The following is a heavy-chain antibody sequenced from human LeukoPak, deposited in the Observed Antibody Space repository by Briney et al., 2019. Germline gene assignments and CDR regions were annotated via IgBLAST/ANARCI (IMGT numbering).Heavy chain of an antibody. D-gene: IGHD6-19*01. CDR2: INAGNGNT. J-gene: IGHJ4*02. V-gene: IGHV1-3*01. CDR1: GYTFTSYA. Sequence: ASVKVSCKASGYTFTSYAMHWVRQAPGQRLEWMGWINAGNGNTKYSQKFQGRVTITRDTSASTAYMELSSLRSEDTAVYYCATSGWSRYYFDYWGQGTLVTVSS. CDR3: ATSGWSRYYFDY.